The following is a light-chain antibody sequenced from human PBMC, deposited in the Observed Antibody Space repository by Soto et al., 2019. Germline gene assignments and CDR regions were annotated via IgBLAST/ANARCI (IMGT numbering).Light chain of an antibody. CDR1: QSISSW. V-gene: IGKV1-5*03. Sequence: DIQMTQSPSTLSASVGDRVTITCRASQSISSWLAWYQQKPGKAPKLLIYKASSLESGVPPRFSGSGSGTEITLTISSLQPDDFATYYCQQYYSYPLTFGGGTKVEIK. J-gene: IGKJ4*01. CDR2: KAS. CDR3: QQYYSYPLT.